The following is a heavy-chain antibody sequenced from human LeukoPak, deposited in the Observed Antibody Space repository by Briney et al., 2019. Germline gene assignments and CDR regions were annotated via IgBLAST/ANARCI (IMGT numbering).Heavy chain of an antibody. CDR2: IYYSGST. D-gene: IGHD6-13*01. CDR1: GGSISSSNYY. J-gene: IGHJ5*02. CDR3: ARDEGSSWYRWFDP. Sequence: PSETLSLTCTVSGGSISSSNYYWSWIRQPPGKGLEWIGYIYYSGSTNYNPSLKSRVTISVDTSKNQFSLKLSSVTAADTAVYYCARDEGSSWYRWFDPWGQGTLVTVSS. V-gene: IGHV4-61*01.